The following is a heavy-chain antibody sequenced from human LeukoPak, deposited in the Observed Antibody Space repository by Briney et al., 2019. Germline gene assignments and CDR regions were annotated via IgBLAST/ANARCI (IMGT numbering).Heavy chain of an antibody. D-gene: IGHD2-21*01. Sequence: PGGSLRLSCAASGFTFSNACMSWVRQAPGKGLEWVGRIKSKTGCGTTDYAAPVKGRFTFTRDDKKNTLYLQMNSLKTEDTAVYYCTPTPHSGGYWGQGTLVTVSS. J-gene: IGHJ4*02. CDR3: TPTPHSGGY. CDR1: GFTFSNAC. CDR2: IKSKTGCGTT. V-gene: IGHV3-15*01.